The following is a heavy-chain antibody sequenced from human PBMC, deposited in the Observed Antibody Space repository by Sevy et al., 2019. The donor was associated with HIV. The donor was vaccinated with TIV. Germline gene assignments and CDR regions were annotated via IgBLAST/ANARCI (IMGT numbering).Heavy chain of an antibody. CDR3: AGENAWGRGYS. CDR1: GGSITSLY. D-gene: IGHD1-26*01. V-gene: IGHV4-59*08. CDR2: IYYNGHI. Sequence: SETLSLTCTVSGGSITSLYWNWIRQPPGKGLEWIANIYYNGHINYNPSLKSRVTLSLETSKNQFSLRPSSVTAADTAMYYCAGENAWGRGYSWGQGTLVTVSS. J-gene: IGHJ4*02.